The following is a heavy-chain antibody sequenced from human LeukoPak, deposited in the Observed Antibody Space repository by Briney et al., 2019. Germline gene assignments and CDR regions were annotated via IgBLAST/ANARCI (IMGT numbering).Heavy chain of an antibody. CDR1: GFTFKGYW. V-gene: IGHV3-7*01. CDR3: VRLRYTYGKNFDC. D-gene: IGHD5-18*01. CDR2: IQQDGSEK. J-gene: IGHJ4*02. Sequence: GGSLRLSCAASGFTFKGYWMSWVRQAPGKGLQWVANIQQDGSEKKYVASVKGRFTISRDNAKNSLYLQMHSLRAEDTAVYYCVRLRYTYGKNFDCWGQGTLVTVSS.